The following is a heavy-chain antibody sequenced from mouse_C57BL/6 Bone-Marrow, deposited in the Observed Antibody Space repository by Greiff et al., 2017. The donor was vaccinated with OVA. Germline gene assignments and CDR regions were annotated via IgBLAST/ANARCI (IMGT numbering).Heavy chain of an antibody. Sequence: VQLQQSGAELLKPGASVKLSCKATGYTFTGYWIEWVKQRPGHGLEWIGEILPGSGSTNYNEKFKGKATFTADTSSNTAYMQLSSLTTEDSAIYYCARLITTVVAPHYYAMDYWGQGTSVTVSS. CDR1: GYTFTGYW. D-gene: IGHD1-1*01. CDR3: ARLITTVVAPHYYAMDY. CDR2: ILPGSGST. J-gene: IGHJ4*01. V-gene: IGHV1-9*01.